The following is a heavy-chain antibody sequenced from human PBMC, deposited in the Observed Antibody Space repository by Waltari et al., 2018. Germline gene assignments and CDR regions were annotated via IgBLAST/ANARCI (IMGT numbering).Heavy chain of an antibody. CDR2: INHSGST. Sequence: QVQLQQWGAGLLKPSETLSLTCAVDGGSFSGYYWSWIRQPPGKGLEWIGEINHSGSTNYNPSLKSRVTISVDTSKNQFSLKLSSVTAADTAVYYCARGKRSGSHPFDYWGQGTLVTVSS. J-gene: IGHJ4*02. D-gene: IGHD3-10*01. V-gene: IGHV4-34*01. CDR3: ARGKRSGSHPFDY. CDR1: GGSFSGYY.